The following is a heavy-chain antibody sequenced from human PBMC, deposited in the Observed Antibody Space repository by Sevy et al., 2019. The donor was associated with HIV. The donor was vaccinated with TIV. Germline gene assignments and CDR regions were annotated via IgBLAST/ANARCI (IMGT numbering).Heavy chain of an antibody. CDR1: GFTFSDYY. Sequence: GGSLRLSCAASGFTFSDYYMSWIRQAPGKGLEWVSYISSSGSSIYYADSVKGRFTISRDNAKNSLYLQMNSLRAEDTAVYYCARAEKKQWLPDWGQRTLVTVSS. CDR2: ISSSGSSI. V-gene: IGHV3-11*01. D-gene: IGHD6-19*01. J-gene: IGHJ4*02. CDR3: ARAEKKQWLPD.